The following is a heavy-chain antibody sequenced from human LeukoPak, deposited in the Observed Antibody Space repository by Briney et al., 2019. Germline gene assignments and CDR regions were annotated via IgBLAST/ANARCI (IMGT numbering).Heavy chain of an antibody. CDR1: GFTFSSYA. CDR3: AKARYGSATAAAAHYGMDV. J-gene: IGHJ6*02. D-gene: IGHD6-13*01. Sequence: GGSLRLSCAASGFTFSSYAMSWVRQAPGKGLEWVSAISGSGGSTYYADSVKGRFTISRDNSKNTLYLQMNSLRAEDTAVYYCAKARYGSATAAAAHYGMDVWGQGTTVTVSS. CDR2: ISGSGGST. V-gene: IGHV3-23*01.